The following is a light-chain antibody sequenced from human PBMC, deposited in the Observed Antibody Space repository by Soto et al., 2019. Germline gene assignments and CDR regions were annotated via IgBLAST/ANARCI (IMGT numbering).Light chain of an antibody. CDR2: EVS. J-gene: IGLJ1*01. CDR3: SSYTTSSPYV. V-gene: IGLV2-14*01. Sequence: QSVLTQPASVSGSPGQSVTISCTGTSNDVGGYNYVSWYQQHPGKAPKLVIYEVSHRPSGISGGFSGSKSGNTASLTISGLQVDDEADYFCSSYTTSSPYVFGAGTKLTVL. CDR1: SNDVGGYNY.